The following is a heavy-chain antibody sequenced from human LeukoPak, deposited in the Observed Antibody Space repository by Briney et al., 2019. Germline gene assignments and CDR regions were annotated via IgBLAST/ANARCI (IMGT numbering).Heavy chain of an antibody. CDR2: ISSSSSTI. Sequence: PGGSLRLSCAASGFTFSSYSMNWVRQAPGKGLEWVSYISSSSSTIYYADSVKGRFTISRDNAKNSLYLQMSSLRAEDTALYYCARVAGWYYFDYWGQGTLVTVSS. J-gene: IGHJ4*02. V-gene: IGHV3-48*04. CDR3: ARVAGWYYFDY. D-gene: IGHD6-19*01. CDR1: GFTFSSYS.